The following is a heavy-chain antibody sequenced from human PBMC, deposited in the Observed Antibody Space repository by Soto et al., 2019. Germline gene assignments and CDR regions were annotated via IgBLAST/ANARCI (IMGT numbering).Heavy chain of an antibody. CDR2: ISSSSSTI. Sequence: EVQLVESGGGLVQPGGSLRLSCAASGFTFSSYSMNWVRQAPGKGLEWVSYISSSSSTIYYADSVKGRFTISRDNAKNSLYLQMNSLRDEDTAVYYCARVFGITIFGVVNNYYGMDVWGQGTTVTVSS. CDR3: ARVFGITIFGVVNNYYGMDV. J-gene: IGHJ6*02. V-gene: IGHV3-48*02. CDR1: GFTFSSYS. D-gene: IGHD3-3*01.